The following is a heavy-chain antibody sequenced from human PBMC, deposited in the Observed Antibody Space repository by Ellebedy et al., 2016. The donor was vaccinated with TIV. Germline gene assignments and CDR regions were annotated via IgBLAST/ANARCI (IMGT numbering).Heavy chain of an antibody. J-gene: IGHJ6*03. D-gene: IGHD4-17*01. CDR1: GYTFTSYD. CDR2: MNPSSGNT. V-gene: IGHV1-8*01. CDR3: ARGSTVTTVFRYYYYYIDV. Sequence: AASVKVSCKASGYTFTSYDINWVRQATGQGLEWLGWMNPSSGNTGYAQKFHGRITMTRNTAISTAYMELSSLSSEDTAVYYCARGSTVTTVFRYYYYYIDVWGKGTTVTVSS.